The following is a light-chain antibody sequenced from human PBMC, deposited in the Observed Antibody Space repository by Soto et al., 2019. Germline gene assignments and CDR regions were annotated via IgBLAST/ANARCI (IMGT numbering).Light chain of an antibody. V-gene: IGKV1-5*01. CDR3: QQYDSFSGT. J-gene: IGKJ1*01. CDR1: QSIINC. Sequence: DVQMTQSPSTLSASVGGRVTITCRASQSIINCLAWYQQKPGKAPKLLIYGASSLESGVPSRFSGSGSGTEFTLTITNLQPDDFATYYCQQYDSFSGTFGQGTKVEIE. CDR2: GAS.